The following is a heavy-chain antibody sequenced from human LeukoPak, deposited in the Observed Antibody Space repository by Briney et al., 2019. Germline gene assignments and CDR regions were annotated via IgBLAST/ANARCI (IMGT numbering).Heavy chain of an antibody. J-gene: IGHJ6*03. D-gene: IGHD5-18*01. CDR1: GYTFTGYY. CDR2: INPSGGST. CDR3: ARDLAQPALGYSYGSRYYYYYMDV. Sequence: GASVKVSCKASGYTFTGYYMHWVRQAPGQGLEWMGIINPSGGSTSYAQKFQGRVTMTRDMSTSTVYMELSSLRSEDTAVYYCARDLAQPALGYSYGSRYYYYYMDVWGKGTTVTVSS. V-gene: IGHV1-46*01.